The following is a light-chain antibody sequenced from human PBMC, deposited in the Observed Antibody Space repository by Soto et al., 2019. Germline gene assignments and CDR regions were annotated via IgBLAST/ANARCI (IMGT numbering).Light chain of an antibody. V-gene: IGLV2-11*01. CDR1: TSDVGDSND. CDR3: CSYAGTYTLV. CDR2: DVT. J-gene: IGLJ1*01. Sequence: QSALTQPRSVSGSPGQSVTISCSGTTSDVGDSNDVSWYQHHPGKAPKLIIFDVTKRPSWVPDRFSGSKSGNPASLTISGRQAEDEADYYCCSYAGTYTLVFGSGTKVTVL.